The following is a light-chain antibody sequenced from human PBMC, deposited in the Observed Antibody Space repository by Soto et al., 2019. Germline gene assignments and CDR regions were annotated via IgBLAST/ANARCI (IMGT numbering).Light chain of an antibody. V-gene: IGKV3-20*01. CDR2: GAS. CDR1: QSVSSNY. Sequence: IVLTQSPGTPSFSPGETVTLSCRASQSVSSNYLAWYQHKPGQAPRLLMYGASRRATDIPDRFSGSGSGTDFTLTISRLEPEDFAMYYCQQYGTSPLTFGGGTKVDIK. CDR3: QQYGTSPLT. J-gene: IGKJ4*01.